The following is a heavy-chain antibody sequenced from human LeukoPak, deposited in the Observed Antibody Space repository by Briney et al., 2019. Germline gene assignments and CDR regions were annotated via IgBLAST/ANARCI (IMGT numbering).Heavy chain of an antibody. D-gene: IGHD1-1*01. J-gene: IGHJ4*02. CDR2: IYTSGST. CDR3: ARLHWNDDRLDY. Sequence: SETLSLTCTVSGGSISSGGYYWSWIRQHPGKGLEWIGRIYTSGSTNYNPSLKNRVTMSVDTSKNQFSLKLSSLTAADTAMYYCARLHWNDDRLDYWGQGTLVTVSS. V-gene: IGHV4-61*02. CDR1: GGSISSGGYY.